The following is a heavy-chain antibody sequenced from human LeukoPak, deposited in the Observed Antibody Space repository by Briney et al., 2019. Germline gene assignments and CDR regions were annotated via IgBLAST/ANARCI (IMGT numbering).Heavy chain of an antibody. J-gene: IGHJ3*02. Sequence: GGSLRLSCAASGFTFSSYAMSWVRQAPGKGLEWVSAISGSGGTTYYADSVKGRFTISRDNSKNTLYLRMNSLRAEDSALYYCAKDIYCDSSSCSRGAFDIWGQGTMVTVSS. V-gene: IGHV3-23*01. D-gene: IGHD2-2*01. CDR1: GFTFSSYA. CDR2: ISGSGGTT. CDR3: AKDIYCDSSSCSRGAFDI.